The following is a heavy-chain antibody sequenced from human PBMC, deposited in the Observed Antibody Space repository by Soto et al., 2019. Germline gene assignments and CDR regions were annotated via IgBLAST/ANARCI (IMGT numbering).Heavy chain of an antibody. CDR2: IIPILGIA. J-gene: IGHJ1*01. V-gene: IGHV1-69*02. CDR1: GGTFSSYT. D-gene: IGHD6-13*01. Sequence: QVQLVQSGAEVKKPGSSVKVSCKASGGTFSSYTISWVRQAPGQGLEWMGRIIPILGIANYAQKFQGRVTITADKSTSTAYMELSSLRSEDTAVYYCARALPGIAAAGYFQHWGQGTLVTVSS. CDR3: ARALPGIAAAGYFQH.